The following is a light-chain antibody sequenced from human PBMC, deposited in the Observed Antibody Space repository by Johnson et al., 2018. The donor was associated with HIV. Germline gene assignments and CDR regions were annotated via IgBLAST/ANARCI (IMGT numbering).Light chain of an antibody. V-gene: IGLV1-51*01. CDR2: DTD. Sequence: QSVLTQPPSVSAAPGQKVTISCSGNSSNIGNNSVSWCQRLPGTAPKLLIHDTDERPPWIPDRFSGSKSGTSATLGITGLQTGDEADYYCGTWDSSLRTGFFGTGTKVTVL. J-gene: IGLJ1*01. CDR1: SSNIGNNS. CDR3: GTWDSSLRTGF.